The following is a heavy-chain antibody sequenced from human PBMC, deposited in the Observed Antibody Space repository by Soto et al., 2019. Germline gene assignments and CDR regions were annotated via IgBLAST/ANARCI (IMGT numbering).Heavy chain of an antibody. V-gene: IGHV4-59*12. D-gene: IGHD1-1*01. CDR3: ARGLYNLGVRWFDT. Sequence: SETLSLTCNVSNDSISSYYWNWIRQPPGKGLEWIAYMYSTGTTNYNPSLKSRVTMSVDTSKNHFSLNLTSVTAADTAVYFCARGLYNLGVRWFDTWGTGILVTVSP. J-gene: IGHJ5*02. CDR1: NDSISSYY. CDR2: MYSTGTT.